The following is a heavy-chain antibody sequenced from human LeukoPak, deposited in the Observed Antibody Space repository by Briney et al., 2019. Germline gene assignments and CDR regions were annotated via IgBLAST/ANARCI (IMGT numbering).Heavy chain of an antibody. CDR2: IYINGDT. J-gene: IGHJ5*02. Sequence: SETLSLTCTVSGDSIRSFYWSWIRQAPGKGLECIGFIYINGDTSYNPSLKGRATLSLDTSKNQFSLRLTSVTAADTAVYYCAKTARTFASWGPETLVTVSS. V-gene: IGHV4-4*08. CDR3: AKTARTFAS. CDR1: GDSIRSFY. D-gene: IGHD1-7*01.